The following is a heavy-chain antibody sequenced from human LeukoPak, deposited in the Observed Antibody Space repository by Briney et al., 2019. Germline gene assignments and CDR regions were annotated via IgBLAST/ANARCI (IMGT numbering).Heavy chain of an antibody. J-gene: IGHJ4*02. D-gene: IGHD2-21*01. CDR1: RFTFSSHG. V-gene: IGHV3-33*06. CDR2: IWYDGSKK. CDR3: AKVYCGGECYVHYFDY. Sequence: PGGSLRLSCAASRFTFSSHGMHWVRQAPGKGLEWVAVIWYDGSKKYYVDSVKGRFTISRDNSKNTLYLQMNSLRAEDTAVYYCAKVYCGGECYVHYFDYWGQGTLVTVSS.